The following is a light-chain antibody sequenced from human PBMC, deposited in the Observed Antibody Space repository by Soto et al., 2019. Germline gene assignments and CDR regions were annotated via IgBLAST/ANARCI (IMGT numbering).Light chain of an antibody. CDR3: QQYGSSHPWT. CDR1: QGVRRN. V-gene: IGKV3-20*01. J-gene: IGKJ1*01. Sequence: EIVMTQSSATLSVSPGERPSVSCRASQGVRRNLAWYQQKPGQPPRLVISGASTRAPGIPDRFSGSGSGTDFTVTISRLETADFAVYYCQQYGSSHPWTFGQGTKVDIK. CDR2: GAS.